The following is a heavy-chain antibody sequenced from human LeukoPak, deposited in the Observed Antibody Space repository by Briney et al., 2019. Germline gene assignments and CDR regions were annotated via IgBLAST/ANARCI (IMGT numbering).Heavy chain of an antibody. CDR1: GFTFSSYW. J-gene: IGHJ4*02. V-gene: IGHV3-7*01. CDR3: ARDLGITMARGLFDY. CDR2: IKQDGSEK. Sequence: GGSLRLSCAASGFTFSSYWMSWVRQAPGKGLEWVANIKQDGSEKYYVDSVKGRFTISRDNAKNSLYLQMNSLRAEDTAVYYCARDLGITMARGLFDYWGQGTLVTVSS. D-gene: IGHD3-10*01.